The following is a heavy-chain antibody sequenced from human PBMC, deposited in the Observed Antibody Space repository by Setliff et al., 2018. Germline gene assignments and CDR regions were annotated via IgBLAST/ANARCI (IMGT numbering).Heavy chain of an antibody. V-gene: IGHV3-7*03. CDR1: GFTFTREW. CDR3: ARGHYSSSDGLSFDF. J-gene: IGHJ4*02. Sequence: LRLSCATSGFTFTREWMSWVRQAPGRGLELVANINPDGSEKNYVDSVKGRFSISRDIAKNSLSLQMNSLRVDDTAVYYCARGHYSSSDGLSFDFWGQGTQVTVSS. D-gene: IGHD6-6*01. CDR2: INPDGSEK.